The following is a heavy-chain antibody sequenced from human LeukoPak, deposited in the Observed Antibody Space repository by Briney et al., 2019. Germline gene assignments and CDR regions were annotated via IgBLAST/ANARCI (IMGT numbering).Heavy chain of an antibody. CDR1: GFTFSSYA. V-gene: IGHV3-23*01. Sequence: GGSLRLSCAASGFTFSSYAMSWVRQAPGKGLEWVSTISGSGGSTYYPDSVQGRFTISRDDSKNTLYLQMNSLRAEDTAIYYCAKVTMMVVVRSYCDYWGQGTLVTVSS. CDR3: AKVTMMVVVRSYCDY. D-gene: IGHD3-22*01. J-gene: IGHJ4*02. CDR2: ISGSGGST.